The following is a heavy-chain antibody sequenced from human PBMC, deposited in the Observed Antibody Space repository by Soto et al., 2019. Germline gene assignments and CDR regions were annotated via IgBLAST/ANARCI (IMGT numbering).Heavy chain of an antibody. CDR3: ASVRRGGVRGGRPAEYYMDV. D-gene: IGHD3-10*01. V-gene: IGHV4-34*01. CDR2: INHSGST. Sequence: QVQLQQWGAGLLKPSETLSLTCAVYGGSFSGYYWSWIRQPPGKGLEWIGEINHSGSTNYNPSLKSRVTISVDTYKNQFSLKLSSVTAADTDVCYCASVRRGGVRGGRPAEYYMDVWGKGTTVTVSS. J-gene: IGHJ6*03. CDR1: GGSFSGYY.